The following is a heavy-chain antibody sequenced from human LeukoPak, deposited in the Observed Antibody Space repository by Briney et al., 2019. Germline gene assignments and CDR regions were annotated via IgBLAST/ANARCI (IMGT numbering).Heavy chain of an antibody. CDR3: ARQAGGY. CDR2: IYYTGTT. V-gene: IGHV4-39*01. J-gene: IGHJ4*02. D-gene: IGHD1-26*01. CDR1: GGSMSINNYY. Sequence: SETLSLTCTVSGGSMSINNYYWALIRQPPGKGLEWIGSIYYTGTTYYNPSLKNRVTISVDTSKNQFSLRLSSVTAADTAVYYCARQAGGYWGQGTLVTVSS.